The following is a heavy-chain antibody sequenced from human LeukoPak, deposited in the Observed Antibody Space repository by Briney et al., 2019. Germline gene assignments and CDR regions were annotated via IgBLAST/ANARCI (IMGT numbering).Heavy chain of an antibody. J-gene: IGHJ6*03. D-gene: IGHD6-13*01. V-gene: IGHV4-4*07. Sequence: PSETLSLTCTVSGGSISSYYWSWIRQPAGKGLEWIGRIYTSGSTNYNPSLKSRVTISVDTSKNQFSLKLSSVTAADTAVYYCAREGGTAAGTGYYYYYMDVWGKGTTVTISS. CDR2: IYTSGST. CDR3: AREGGTAAGTGYYYYYMDV. CDR1: GGSISSYY.